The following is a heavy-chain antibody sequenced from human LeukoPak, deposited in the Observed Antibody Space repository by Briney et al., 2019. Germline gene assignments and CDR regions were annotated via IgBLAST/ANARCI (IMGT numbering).Heavy chain of an antibody. CDR1: GFTFSSYA. D-gene: IGHD6-19*01. CDR3: AKDIGWSRGYFDY. J-gene: IGHJ4*02. Sequence: GGSLRLSCAASGFTFSSYAMSWVRQAPGKGLEWVSAISGSGGSTYYADSVKGWFTISRDNSKNTLYLQMNSLRAEDTAVYYCAKDIGWSRGYFDYWGQGTLVTVSS. CDR2: ISGSGGST. V-gene: IGHV3-23*01.